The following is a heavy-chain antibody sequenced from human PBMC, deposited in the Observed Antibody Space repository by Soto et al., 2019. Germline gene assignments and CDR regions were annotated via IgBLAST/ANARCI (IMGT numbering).Heavy chain of an antibody. V-gene: IGHV4-30-4*01. CDR1: GGSITSGDYY. CDR2: IYYSGTT. CDR3: ARARVMAAPPYFDY. Sequence: QVQLQESGPGLVKPSQTLSLTCTVYGGSITSGDYYWNWLRQPPGKGLEWIGYIYYSGTTYYNPSLKSRVAISVVMSKNQFSLKLNSVTAADTAVYYCARARVMAAPPYFDYWGQGTLVTVSS. J-gene: IGHJ4*02. D-gene: IGHD3-16*01.